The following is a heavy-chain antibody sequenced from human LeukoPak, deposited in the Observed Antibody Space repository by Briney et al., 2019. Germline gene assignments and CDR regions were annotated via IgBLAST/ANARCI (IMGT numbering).Heavy chain of an antibody. D-gene: IGHD6-13*01. J-gene: IGHJ6*02. Sequence: PGGSLRLSCAASGFTFSSYAMSWVRQAPGKGLEWVSSISSSSSYIYYADSVKGRFTISRDNAKNSLYLQMNSLRAEDTAVYYCARRAAAGTFPYYYGMDVWGQGTTVTVSS. CDR1: GFTFSSYA. V-gene: IGHV3-21*01. CDR2: ISSSSSYI. CDR3: ARRAAAGTFPYYYGMDV.